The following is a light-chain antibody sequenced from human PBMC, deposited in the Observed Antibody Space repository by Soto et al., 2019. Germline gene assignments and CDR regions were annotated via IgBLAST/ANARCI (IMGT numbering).Light chain of an antibody. Sequence: ETVLTQSPAVLSLSPGDRATLSCRASQSVDSNYLAWYQQKPGQAPRLLIYGVSSRVTGIPDRFSGSGSGTKFTLTISSLQSEDFAVYYCQQYNNWPLTFGGGTRWIS. CDR2: GVS. J-gene: IGKJ4*01. CDR3: QQYNNWPLT. CDR1: QSVDSN. V-gene: IGKV3D-15*01.